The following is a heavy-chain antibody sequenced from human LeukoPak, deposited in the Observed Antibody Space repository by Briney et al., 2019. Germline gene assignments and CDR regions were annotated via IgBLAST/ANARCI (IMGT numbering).Heavy chain of an antibody. CDR2: INSDGSWT. Sequence: GGSLRLSCAVSGNYWMHWVRQAPGKGLVWVSHINSDGSWTSYADSVKGRFTISKDNAKNTVYLQMNNLRAEDTTVYYCVSFYETYWGRGTLVTVSS. V-gene: IGHV3-74*01. CDR1: GNYW. CDR3: VSFYETY. J-gene: IGHJ4*02. D-gene: IGHD2-2*01.